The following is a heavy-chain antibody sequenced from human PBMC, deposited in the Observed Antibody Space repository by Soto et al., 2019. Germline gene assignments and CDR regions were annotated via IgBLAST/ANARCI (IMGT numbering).Heavy chain of an antibody. CDR3: ARDPGRERQTNYYYGMDV. J-gene: IGHJ6*02. CDR2: ISYDGSNK. Sequence: QVQLVESGGGVVQPGRSLRLSCAASGCTFSSYAMHWVRQAPGKGLEWVAVISYDGSNKYYADYVKGRFTISRDNSKNTMYRQRTSLRCEDTAVYYCARDPGRERQTNYYYGMDVWGQGTTVTVSS. CDR1: GCTFSSYA. D-gene: IGHD1-1*01. V-gene: IGHV3-30-3*01.